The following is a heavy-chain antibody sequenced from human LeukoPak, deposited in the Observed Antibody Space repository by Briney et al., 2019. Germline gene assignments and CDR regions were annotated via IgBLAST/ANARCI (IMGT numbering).Heavy chain of an antibody. J-gene: IGHJ4*02. V-gene: IGHV4-59*01. CDR1: GGSISRYY. CDR2: IYYSGST. CDR3: ARARYYYDSSGYSPPTFDY. D-gene: IGHD3-22*01. Sequence: SETLSLTCTVSGGSISRYYWSWIRQPPGKGLEWIGYIYYSGSTNYNPSLKSRVTISVDTSKNQFSPKLSSVTAADTAVYYCARARYYYDSSGYSPPTFDYWGQGTLVTVSS.